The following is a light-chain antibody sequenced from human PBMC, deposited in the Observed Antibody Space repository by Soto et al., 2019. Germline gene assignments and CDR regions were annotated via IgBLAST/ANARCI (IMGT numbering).Light chain of an antibody. CDR1: SGSIASNY. J-gene: IGLJ3*02. CDR2: EDN. V-gene: IGLV6-57*01. CDR3: QYYDATNQV. Sequence: NFMLTQPHSVSESPGKTVIISCTRSSGSIASNYVQWYQQRPGSSPTTVLYEDNQRHSGVPDRFSGSIDSSANSASLTISGLETEDEADYFCQYYDATNQVFGGGTKLTVL.